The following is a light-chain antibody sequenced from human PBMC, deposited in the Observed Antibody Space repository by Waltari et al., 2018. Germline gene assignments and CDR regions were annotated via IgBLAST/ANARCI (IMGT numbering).Light chain of an antibody. Sequence: EIVLTQSPGTLSLSPGERGTLSCRASQSVGSNYLAWYQQRPGQAPRLLIYAASIRATGIPDRFSGSGFGTDFTLTISRLEPEDSAVYFCHQYGSSRWTFGQGTRLEI. V-gene: IGKV3-20*01. CDR1: QSVGSNY. J-gene: IGKJ1*01. CDR2: AAS. CDR3: HQYGSSRWT.